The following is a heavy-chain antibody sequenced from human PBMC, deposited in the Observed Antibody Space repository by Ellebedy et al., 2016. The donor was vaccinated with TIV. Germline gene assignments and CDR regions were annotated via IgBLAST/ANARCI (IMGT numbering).Heavy chain of an antibody. V-gene: IGHV4-59*08. CDR2: IYYSGST. CDR1: GGSISSYY. CDR3: ARLFGDY. Sequence: MPSETLSLTGTVSGGSISSYYWSWIRQPPGKGLEWIGYIYYSGSTNYNPSLKSRVTISVDTSKNQFSLKLSSVTAADTAVYYCARLFGDYWGQGTLVTVSS. D-gene: IGHD3-10*02. J-gene: IGHJ4*02.